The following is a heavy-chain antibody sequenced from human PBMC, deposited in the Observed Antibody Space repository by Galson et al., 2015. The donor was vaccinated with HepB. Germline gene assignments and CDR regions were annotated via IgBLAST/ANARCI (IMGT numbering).Heavy chain of an antibody. CDR2: IKQDGSEK. CDR3: ARSVDTAMVPYYFDY. V-gene: IGHV3-7*01. J-gene: IGHJ4*02. D-gene: IGHD5-18*01. Sequence: SLRLSCAASGFTFTSYWMSWVRQAPGKGLEWVANIKQDGSEKYYMDSAKGRVTISRDNAKNSLYLQMNRLGAEDTAVYYCARSVDTAMVPYYFDYWGQGTLVTVSS. CDR1: GFTFTSYW.